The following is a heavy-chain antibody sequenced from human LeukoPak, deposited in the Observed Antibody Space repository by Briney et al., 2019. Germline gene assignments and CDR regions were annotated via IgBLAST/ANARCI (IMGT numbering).Heavy chain of an antibody. D-gene: IGHD6-19*01. V-gene: IGHV4-39*01. Sequence: SETLSLTCTVSGGSISSSSDYWGWVRQPPGKGLEWIGTIYYSGTTYYNPSLNSRLTISVDTSNNQFSLKLSSVTAADTAIYYCARHSSGWYYFEYWGQGTLGTVSS. CDR3: ARHSSGWYYFEY. J-gene: IGHJ4*02. CDR1: GGSISSSSDY. CDR2: IYYSGTT.